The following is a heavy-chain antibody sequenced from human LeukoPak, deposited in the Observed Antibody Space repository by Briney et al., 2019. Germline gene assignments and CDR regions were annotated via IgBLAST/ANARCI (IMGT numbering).Heavy chain of an antibody. D-gene: IGHD6-13*01. Sequence: RPGRSLRLSCAVSGFTLDVYGMSWVRQAPGKGREWVSGINWNGGSTGYADSVKGRFTISRDNAKNSLYLQMNSLRAEDTALYYCARASGYSSSWYGSVYWGQGTLVTVSS. CDR3: ARASGYSSSWYGSVY. J-gene: IGHJ4*02. V-gene: IGHV3-20*04. CDR1: GFTLDVYG. CDR2: INWNGGST.